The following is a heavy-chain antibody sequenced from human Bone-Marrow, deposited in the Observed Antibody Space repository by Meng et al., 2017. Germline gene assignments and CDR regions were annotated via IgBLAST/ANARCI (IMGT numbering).Heavy chain of an antibody. CDR3: ARGYGIVGANLGLYYFDY. J-gene: IGHJ4*02. CDR1: GGSFSGYY. Sequence: QVQLQQLRAGLLKPSETLSPTCAVYGGSFSGYYWSWIRQPPGKGLEWIGEINHSGSTNYNPSLKSRVTISVDTSKNQFSLKLSSVTAADTAVYYCARGYGIVGANLGLYYFDYWGQGTLVTVSS. CDR2: INHSGST. D-gene: IGHD1-26*01. V-gene: IGHV4-34*01.